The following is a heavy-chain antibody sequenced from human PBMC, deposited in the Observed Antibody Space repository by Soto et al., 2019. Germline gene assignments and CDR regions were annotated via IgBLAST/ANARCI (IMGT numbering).Heavy chain of an antibody. CDR2: INPIGGDT. V-gene: IGHV1-46*01. Sequence: QAQLVQSGAEVKKPGASVKVSCKASGYTFTNYYIHWVRQAPGQGLEWMGIINPIGGDTTYAQHFPGRLTMTTDTFTSTVYMELSSLRSEDTAVYYCARAPAAIWWFDPWGQGTLVTVSS. D-gene: IGHD2-2*02. CDR1: GYTFTNYY. CDR3: ARAPAAIWWFDP. J-gene: IGHJ5*02.